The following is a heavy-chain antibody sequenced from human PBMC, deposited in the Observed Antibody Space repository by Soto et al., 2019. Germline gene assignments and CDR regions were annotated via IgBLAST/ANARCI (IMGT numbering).Heavy chain of an antibody. CDR2: IYHSGST. Sequence: QVQLQESGPGLVKPSGTLSLTCAVSSGSISSSNWWSWVRQPPGKGLEWIGEIYHSGSTNYNPSLKSRVTIPVDKSKNQFSLKLSSVTAADTAVYYCARGIAARPGYYYYYMDVWGKGTTVTVSS. CDR1: SGSISSSNW. J-gene: IGHJ6*03. D-gene: IGHD6-6*01. CDR3: ARGIAARPGYYYYYMDV. V-gene: IGHV4-4*02.